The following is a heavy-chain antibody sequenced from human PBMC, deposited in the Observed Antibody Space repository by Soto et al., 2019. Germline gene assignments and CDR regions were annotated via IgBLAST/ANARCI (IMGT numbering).Heavy chain of an antibody. J-gene: IGHJ6*02. CDR3: ARDGMATVDHYFYGMDV. CDR2: ISANDGET. V-gene: IGHV1-18*01. CDR1: GYFFTSYA. D-gene: IGHD4-4*01. Sequence: QIHLVQSGGEVKKTGASVRVSCKASGYFFTSYAIGWVRQAPGQGLEWMGWISANDGETYYAPKLQDRLTMTTETSTSTAYMELRSLRSDDTAVYYCARDGMATVDHYFYGMDVWGQGTTVIVSS.